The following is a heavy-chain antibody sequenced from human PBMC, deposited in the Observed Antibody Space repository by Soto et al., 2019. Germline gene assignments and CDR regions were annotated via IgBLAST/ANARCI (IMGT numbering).Heavy chain of an antibody. V-gene: IGHV4-61*01. D-gene: IGHD6-13*01. J-gene: IGHJ6*02. CDR1: GGSVSSGSYY. CDR3: ARDRSWSDYYYGMDV. Sequence: SETLSLTXTVSGGSVSSGSYYWSWIRQPPGKGLEWIGYIYYSGSTNYNPSLKSRVTISVDTSKNQFSLKLSSVTAADTAVYYCARDRSWSDYYYGMDVWGQGTTVTVSS. CDR2: IYYSGST.